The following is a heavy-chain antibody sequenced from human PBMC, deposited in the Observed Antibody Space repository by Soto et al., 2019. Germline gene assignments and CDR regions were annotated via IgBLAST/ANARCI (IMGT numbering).Heavy chain of an antibody. CDR1: GFIFDGFT. CDR2: INWDGRIA. CDR3: AKNEGAAVESPGD. D-gene: IGHD6-13*01. J-gene: IGHJ4*01. Sequence: GSLRLSCAASGFIFDGFTMHWVRLVPGKGLQWVSYINWDGRIAMYADSVKGRFTISRDNTNNHLYLQMNSLRSDDTALYYCAKNEGAAVESPGDWGHGTLVTVSS. V-gene: IGHV3-43*01.